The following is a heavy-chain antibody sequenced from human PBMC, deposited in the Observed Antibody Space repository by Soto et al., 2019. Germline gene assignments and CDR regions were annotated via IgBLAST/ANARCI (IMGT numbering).Heavy chain of an antibody. Sequence: QVQLQESGPGLVKPSQTLSLTCTVSGGSISSGGYYWSWIRQHPGKGLEWIGYIYYSGSTYYNPSLKSRVTISVDTSKNQFSLKLSSVTAADTAVYYCARARYSSSWLPPGLDYWGQGTLVTVSS. CDR2: IYYSGST. D-gene: IGHD6-13*01. CDR3: ARARYSSSWLPPGLDY. J-gene: IGHJ4*02. CDR1: GGSISSGGYY. V-gene: IGHV4-31*03.